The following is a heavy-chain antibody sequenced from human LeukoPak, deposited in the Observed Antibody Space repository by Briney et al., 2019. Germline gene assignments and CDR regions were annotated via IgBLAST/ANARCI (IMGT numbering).Heavy chain of an antibody. Sequence: PGGSLRLSCAASGFTFSSYGMHWVRQAPGKGLEWVAVIWYDGSNKYYADSVKGRFSISRDNSKNTLYLQMNSLRAEDTAVYYCARGLAVASGFDYWGQGTLVTVSS. J-gene: IGHJ4*02. V-gene: IGHV3-33*01. CDR3: ARGLAVASGFDY. CDR1: GFTFSSYG. CDR2: IWYDGSNK. D-gene: IGHD6-19*01.